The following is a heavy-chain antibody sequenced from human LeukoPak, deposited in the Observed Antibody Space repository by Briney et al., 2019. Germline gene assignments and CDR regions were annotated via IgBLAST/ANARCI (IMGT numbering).Heavy chain of an antibody. J-gene: IGHJ4*02. CDR2: ISSSSNYI. V-gene: IGHV3-21*01. D-gene: IGHD3-22*01. CDR3: ARDSIEDYYDSSGYFDY. Sequence: GGSLRLSCAGSGFTFRRYNMDWVCRAPGKGQGLVSSISSSSNYISYADSLKGRFIVSRDNAKNSVDLQMNSLRAEDTAVYYCARDSIEDYYDSSGYFDYWGQGILVTVSS. CDR1: GFTFRRYN.